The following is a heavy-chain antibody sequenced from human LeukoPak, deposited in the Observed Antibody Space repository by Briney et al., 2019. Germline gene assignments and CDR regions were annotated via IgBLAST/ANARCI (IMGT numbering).Heavy chain of an antibody. D-gene: IGHD3-22*01. CDR1: GGSFSDYC. CDR2: INHGGST. Sequence: PSETLSLTCAVYGGSFSDYCWSWFRQPPGKGLEWIGEINHGGSTNYNPSPKSRVTISVDTSKKQFSLKLSSVTAADTAVYYCAYSSGYQQQWGQGTLVTVSS. J-gene: IGHJ1*01. CDR3: AYSSGYQQQ. V-gene: IGHV4-34*01.